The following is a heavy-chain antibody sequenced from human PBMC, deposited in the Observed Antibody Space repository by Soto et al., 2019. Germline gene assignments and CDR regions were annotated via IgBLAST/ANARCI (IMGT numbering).Heavy chain of an antibody. Sequence: XSLKVCSKTAACTLTSYSIHWGRQTPGQRPEWMGWINTANGNTKYSQKFQGRVTITRDRSATTASMELNSLRSEDTAVYYCTREFGDTIIRSRYGMDVWGQGTTVTVSS. CDR1: ACTLTSYS. CDR3: TREFGDTIIRSRYGMDV. V-gene: IGHV1-3*04. J-gene: IGHJ6*02. CDR2: INTANGNT. D-gene: IGHD3-10*01.